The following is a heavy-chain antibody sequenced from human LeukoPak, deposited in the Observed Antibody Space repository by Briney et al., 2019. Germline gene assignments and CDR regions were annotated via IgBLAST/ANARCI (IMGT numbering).Heavy chain of an antibody. V-gene: IGHV3-23*01. CDR3: AKPFRDCSSATCYVSFDY. CDR1: GLTFSSYA. Sequence: GPSLRLSCAASGLTFSSYAITSGRQARGDGRGWVSAITSGGLTFYAASVKGRFTISRDNSINTLYLQMNSLRADDTAVYYCAKPFRDCSSATCYVSFDYWGQGTMVTVSS. CDR2: ITSGGLT. J-gene: IGHJ4*02. D-gene: IGHD2-2*01.